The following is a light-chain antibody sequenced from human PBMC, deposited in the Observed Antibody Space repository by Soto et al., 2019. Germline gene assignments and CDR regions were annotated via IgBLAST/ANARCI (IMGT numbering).Light chain of an antibody. CDR2: LEGSGSY. Sequence: QLVLTQSSSASASLGSSVKLTCTLSSGHSSYIIAWHQQQPGKAPRYLMKLEGSGSYNKGSGVPDRFSGSSSGADRYLTISNLQSEDEDDYYCETWDSNTHWVFGGGTKLTVL. CDR3: ETWDSNTHWV. J-gene: IGLJ3*02. V-gene: IGLV4-60*03. CDR1: SGHSSYI.